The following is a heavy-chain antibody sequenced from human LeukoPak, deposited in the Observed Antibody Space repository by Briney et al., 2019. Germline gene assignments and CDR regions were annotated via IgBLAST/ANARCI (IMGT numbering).Heavy chain of an antibody. CDR3: ARRVEWLLIWFDP. J-gene: IGHJ5*02. D-gene: IGHD3-3*01. CDR2: IYYSGST. V-gene: IGHV4-39*01. Sequence: SETLSLTCTVSGGSISSSSYYWGWIRQPPGKGLDWIGSIYYSGSTYYNPSLKSRVTISVDTSKNQFSLKLSSVTAADTAVYYRARRVEWLLIWFDPWGQGTLVTVSS. CDR1: GGSISSSSYY.